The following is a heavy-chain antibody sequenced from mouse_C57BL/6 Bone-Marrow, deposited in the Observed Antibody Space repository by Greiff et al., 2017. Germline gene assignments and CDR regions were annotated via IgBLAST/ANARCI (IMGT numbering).Heavy chain of an antibody. V-gene: IGHV1-15*01. CDR1: GYTFTDYE. CDR2: IDPETGGT. D-gene: IGHD2-2*01. CDR3: TRRGYDLWLAY. J-gene: IGHJ3*01. Sequence: VQLQESGAELVRPGASVTLSCKASGYTFTDYEMHWVKQTPVHGLEWIGAIDPETGGTAYNQKFKGKAILTAAKSSSTAYMELRSLTSEDSAVYYCTRRGYDLWLAYWGQGTLVTVSA.